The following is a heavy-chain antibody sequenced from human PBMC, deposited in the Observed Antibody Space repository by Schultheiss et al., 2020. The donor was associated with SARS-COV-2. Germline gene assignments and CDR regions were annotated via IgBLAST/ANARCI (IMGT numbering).Heavy chain of an antibody. CDR2: ISSNEGST. CDR3: AREGDSSGYYLAWFDP. J-gene: IGHJ5*02. Sequence: GGSLRLSCAASGFTFSSYAMHWVRQAPGKGLEYVSAISSNEGSTYYANSVKGRFTISRDNSKNTLYLQMGSLRAEDMAVYYCAREGDSSGYYLAWFDPWGQGTLVTVSS. D-gene: IGHD3-22*01. CDR1: GFTFSSYA. V-gene: IGHV3-64*01.